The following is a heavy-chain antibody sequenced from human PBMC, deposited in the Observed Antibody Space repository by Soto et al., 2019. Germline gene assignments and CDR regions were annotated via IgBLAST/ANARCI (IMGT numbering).Heavy chain of an antibody. CDR1: GGAFSSYG. J-gene: IGHJ6*02. CDR2: ILPIFGVS. D-gene: IGHD3-10*01. V-gene: IGHV1-69*18. Sequence: QVQLMQSGAEVKKPGSSVRVSCKASGGAFSSYGITWVRQAPGQGLEWVGMILPIFGVSHYAQKFQGRVTFTADESTRTAYMELSSLTSEDTAVYYCAREESVMGRGVVYYYGMDVWGQGTTVIVSS. CDR3: AREESVMGRGVVYYYGMDV.